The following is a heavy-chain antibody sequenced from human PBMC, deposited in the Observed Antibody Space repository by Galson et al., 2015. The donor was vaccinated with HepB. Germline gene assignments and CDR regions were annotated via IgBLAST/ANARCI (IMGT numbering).Heavy chain of an antibody. D-gene: IGHD3-22*01. J-gene: IGHJ4*02. Sequence: SLRLSCAASEFILSDYYIDWVRQAPGKGLEWVGRSRNKGNSYSTEYAASVKGRFVISREESRNSLYLQMNSLKTEDTAMYFCARGVFNFGYYLTHWGQGALVTVSS. V-gene: IGHV3-72*01. CDR1: EFILSDYY. CDR2: SRNKGNSYST. CDR3: ARGVFNFGYYLTH.